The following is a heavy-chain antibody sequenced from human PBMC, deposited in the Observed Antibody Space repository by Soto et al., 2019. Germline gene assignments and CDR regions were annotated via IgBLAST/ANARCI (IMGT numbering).Heavy chain of an antibody. V-gene: IGHV1-69*13. CDR2: IIPIFGTA. CDR3: ASRYCTNGVCYVGYVSYWYFDL. D-gene: IGHD2-8*01. CDR1: GGTFSSYA. Sequence: SVKVSCRASGGTFSSYAISWVRQAPGQGLEWMGGIIPIFGTANYAQKFQGRVTITADESTSTAYMELSSLRSEDTAVYYCASRYCTNGVCYVGYVSYWYFDLWGRGTLVTVSS. J-gene: IGHJ2*01.